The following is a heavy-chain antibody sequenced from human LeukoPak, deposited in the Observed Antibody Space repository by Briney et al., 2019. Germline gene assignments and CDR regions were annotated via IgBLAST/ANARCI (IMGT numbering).Heavy chain of an antibody. D-gene: IGHD3-22*01. CDR1: GYTFTGYY. Sequence: GASVKVSCKASGYTFTGYYMHWVRQAPGQGLGWMGWIKPNSGGTNYAQKFKGRVTMTRDTSISTAYMELSRLRSDDAAVYYCARVRGGDSSGYYLGDFDYWGQGTLVTVSS. CDR3: ARVRGGDSSGYYLGDFDY. V-gene: IGHV1-2*02. CDR2: IKPNSGGT. J-gene: IGHJ4*02.